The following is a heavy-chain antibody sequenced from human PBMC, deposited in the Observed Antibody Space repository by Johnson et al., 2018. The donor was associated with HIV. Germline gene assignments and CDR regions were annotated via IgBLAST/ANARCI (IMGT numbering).Heavy chain of an antibody. V-gene: IGHV3-30*04. CDR1: GFTFSSYA. CDR2: ISYAGSNK. Sequence: QVQLVESGGGVVQPGRSLRLSCAASGFTFSSYAMHWVRQAPGKGLEWVAVISYAGSNKYYADYVKGRFTISRDNSKNTLYLQMNSLRAEDTAGYYCATLNGHAFDIWGQGTMVTVSS. CDR3: ATLNGHAFDI. J-gene: IGHJ3*02.